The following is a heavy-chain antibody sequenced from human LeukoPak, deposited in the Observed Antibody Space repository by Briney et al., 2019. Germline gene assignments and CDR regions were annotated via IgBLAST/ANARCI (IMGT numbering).Heavy chain of an antibody. J-gene: IGHJ3*02. D-gene: IGHD6-13*01. CDR3: ARALQPGVYAFDI. V-gene: IGHV4-59*01. Sequence: SETLSLTCAVSGASISGSYWSWIRQPPGKGLEWIGYMYYSGITNSSPSLKSRVTISVDTSKNQFSLKLSSVTAADTAVYYCARALQPGVYAFDIWGQGTMVTVSS. CDR1: GASISGSY. CDR2: MYYSGIT.